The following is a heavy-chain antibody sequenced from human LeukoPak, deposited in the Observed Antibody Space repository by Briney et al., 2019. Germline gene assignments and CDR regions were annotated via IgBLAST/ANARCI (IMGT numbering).Heavy chain of an antibody. V-gene: IGHV3-48*03. CDR3: AKRAYYYDSSGYYLAY. Sequence: PGGSLRLSCAGSGFTFSSYEMNWVRQAPGKGLVWVSCISGSGSTIYYADSVRGRFTISRDNAKNSLYLQMNSLRAEDTAVYYCAKRAYYYDSSGYYLAYWGQGTLVTVSS. CDR2: ISGSGSTI. J-gene: IGHJ4*02. D-gene: IGHD3-22*01. CDR1: GFTFSSYE.